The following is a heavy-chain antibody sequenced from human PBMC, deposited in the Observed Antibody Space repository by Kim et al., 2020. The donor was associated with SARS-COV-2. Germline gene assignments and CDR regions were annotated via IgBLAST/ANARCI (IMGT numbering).Heavy chain of an antibody. V-gene: IGHV3-11*05. J-gene: IGHJ4*02. CDR3: ARVHSYYDSSGYF. Sequence: GGSLRLSCAASGFTFSDYYMSWIRQAPGKGLEWVSYISSSSSYTNYADSVKGRFTISRDNAKNSLYLQMNSLRAEDTAVYYCARVHSYYDSSGYFWGQGTLVTVSS. D-gene: IGHD3-22*01. CDR2: ISSSSSYT. CDR1: GFTFSDYY.